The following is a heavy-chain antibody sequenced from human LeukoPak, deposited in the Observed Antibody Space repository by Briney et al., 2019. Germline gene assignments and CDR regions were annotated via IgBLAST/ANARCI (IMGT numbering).Heavy chain of an antibody. J-gene: IGHJ4*02. CDR1: GYTFTGYY. CDR2: INPNSGGT. D-gene: IGHD4-23*01. Sequence: ASVKVSCKASGYTFTGYYMHWVRQAPGQGLEWMGWINPNSGGTNYAQKFQGRVTMTRDTSISTAYMELSRLRSDDTAVYYCARQGYSGHSQGAADFWGQGTLVTVSS. CDR3: ARQGYSGHSQGAADF. V-gene: IGHV1-2*02.